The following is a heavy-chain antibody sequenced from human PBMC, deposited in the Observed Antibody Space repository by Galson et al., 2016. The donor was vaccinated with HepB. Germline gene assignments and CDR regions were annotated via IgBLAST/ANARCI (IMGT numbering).Heavy chain of an antibody. CDR3: ARDQRNIFRYNYYIDV. CDR2: ISSSSIYI. V-gene: IGHV3-21*01. J-gene: IGHJ6*03. D-gene: IGHD3-16*02. Sequence: RQAPGKGLEWVSSISSSSIYIYYADSVTGRFTISRDNAKNSLYLQMNSLRSEDTAVYYCARDQRNIFRYNYYIDVWGKGTTVTVSS.